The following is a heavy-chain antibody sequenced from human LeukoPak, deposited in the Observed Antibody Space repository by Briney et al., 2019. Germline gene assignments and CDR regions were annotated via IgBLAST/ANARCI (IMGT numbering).Heavy chain of an antibody. V-gene: IGHV3-23*01. D-gene: IGHD6-13*01. CDR3: AMCSSSWYNYYYYFDY. CDR1: GFTFSSYA. J-gene: IGHJ4*02. CDR2: ISGSGGRT. Sequence: GGSLRLSCAASGFTFSSYAMSGVRQAPGKGLEGGSAISGSGGRTYYAHSVKGRFTISRDNSKNTLYLQMNSLRAEDTAVYYGAMCSSSWYNYYYYFDYWGQGTLVTVSS.